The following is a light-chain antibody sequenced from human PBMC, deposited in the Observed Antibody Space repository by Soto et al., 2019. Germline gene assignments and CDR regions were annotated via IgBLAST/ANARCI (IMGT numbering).Light chain of an antibody. V-gene: IGLV2-11*01. CDR1: SSVVGGYNY. Sequence: SALTQPRSVSGSPGQSVAISCTGTSSVVGGYNYVSWYQQHPGKAPKLMIYDVTKRPSGVPDRFSASKSGNTASLTISGLQADDEADYYCCSYAGSYSYVFGTGTKVTVL. CDR3: CSYAGSYSYV. J-gene: IGLJ1*01. CDR2: DVT.